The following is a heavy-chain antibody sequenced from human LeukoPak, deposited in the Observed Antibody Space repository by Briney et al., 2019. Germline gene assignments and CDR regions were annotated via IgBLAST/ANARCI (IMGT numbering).Heavy chain of an antibody. Sequence: ASVKVSCKASGYTFTSYAMHWVRQAPGQRLEWMGWINAGNGNTKYSQKFQGRVTITRDTSASTAYMELSSLRSEDTAVYYCARDGDCSGGSCYSFDYWGQGTPVTVSS. V-gene: IGHV1-3*01. D-gene: IGHD2-15*01. CDR3: ARDGDCSGGSCYSFDY. CDR1: GYTFTSYA. CDR2: INAGNGNT. J-gene: IGHJ4*02.